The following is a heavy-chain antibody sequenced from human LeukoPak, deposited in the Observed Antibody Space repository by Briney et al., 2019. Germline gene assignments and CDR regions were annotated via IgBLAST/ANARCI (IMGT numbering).Heavy chain of an antibody. CDR2: LSTSGSTI. D-gene: IGHD3/OR15-3a*01. CDR3: ARDHGRWYFDL. J-gene: IGHJ2*01. Sequence: GGSLGLSCAASGFTFSSYEMNWVRQAPGKGLEWVSYLSTSGSTIYYADSVKGRFTISRDNAKNSLYLQMNSLRAEDTAVYYCARDHGRWYFDLWGRGTLVTVSS. V-gene: IGHV3-48*03. CDR1: GFTFSSYE.